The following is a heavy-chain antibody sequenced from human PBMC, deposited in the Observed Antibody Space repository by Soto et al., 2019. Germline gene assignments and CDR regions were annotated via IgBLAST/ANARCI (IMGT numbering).Heavy chain of an antibody. CDR1: GISISSSY. Sequence: GGSLRLSCAASGISISSSYMSWVRQAPGKGLEWVSLIYSGTNTYYEASVKGRFTISRDNSKNTLYLQMNRLRAEDTAVYYCARASDLLHAYFGMDVWGQGTTVTVSS. D-gene: IGHD3-3*01. V-gene: IGHV3-53*01. J-gene: IGHJ6*02. CDR2: IYSGTNT. CDR3: ARASDLLHAYFGMDV.